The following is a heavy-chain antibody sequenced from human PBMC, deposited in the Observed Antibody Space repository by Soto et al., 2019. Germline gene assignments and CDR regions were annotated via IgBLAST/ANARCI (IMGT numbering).Heavy chain of an antibody. J-gene: IGHJ6*02. CDR3: AKDPNIVVVPAATGGMDV. D-gene: IGHD2-2*01. CDR1: GGTFSSYA. CDR2: IIPIFGTA. Sequence: QVQLVQSGAEVKKPGSSVKVSCKASGGTFSSYAISWVRQAPGQGLEWMGGIIPIFGTANYAQKFQGRVTMTRVTSISTAYMELSSLRSDDTALYYCAKDPNIVVVPAATGGMDVWGQGTTVTVSS. V-gene: IGHV1-69*06.